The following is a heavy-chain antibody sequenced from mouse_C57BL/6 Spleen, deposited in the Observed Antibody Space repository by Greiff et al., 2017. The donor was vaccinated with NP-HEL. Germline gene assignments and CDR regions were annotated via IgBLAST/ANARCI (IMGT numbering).Heavy chain of an antibody. CDR3: ARGEDGLTTEVYFDY. V-gene: IGHV1-53*01. CDR2: INPSNGGT. J-gene: IGHJ2*01. CDR1: GYTFTSYW. Sequence: QVQLQQPGTELVKPGASVKLSCKASGYTFTSYWMHWVKQRPGQGLEWIGNINPSNGGTNYNEKFKSKATLTVDKSSSTAYMQLSSLTSEDAAVYYCARGEDGLTTEVYFDYWGQGTTLTVSS. D-gene: IGHD2-12*01.